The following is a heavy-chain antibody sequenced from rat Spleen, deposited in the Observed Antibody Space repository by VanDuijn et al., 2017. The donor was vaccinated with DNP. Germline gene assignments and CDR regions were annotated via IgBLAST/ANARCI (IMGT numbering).Heavy chain of an antibody. CDR1: GFTFSYYG. Sequence: EVQLVESGGGLVQPGRSLKLSCAASGFTFSYYGMAWVRQAPTKGLEWVASISYDGGSTYYRDSVKGRFTISRDNAKSSLYLQMDSLRSEDTATYYCATPAHYGYKGDYWGQGTLVTVSS. J-gene: IGHJ3*01. CDR3: ATPAHYGYKGDY. V-gene: IGHV5-20*01. CDR2: ISYDGGST. D-gene: IGHD1-6*01.